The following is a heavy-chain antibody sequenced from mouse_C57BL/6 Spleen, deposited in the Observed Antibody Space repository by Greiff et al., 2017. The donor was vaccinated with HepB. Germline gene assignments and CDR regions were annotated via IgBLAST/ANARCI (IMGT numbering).Heavy chain of an antibody. J-gene: IGHJ1*03. CDR3: ARYYYGSSYDYWYFDV. V-gene: IGHV1-18*01. Sequence: EVKLMESGPELVRPGASVKIPCKASGYTFTDYNMDWVKQSHGKSLEWIGDINPNNGGTIYNQKFKGKATLTVDKSSSTAYMELRSLTSEDTAVYYCARYYYGSSYDYWYFDVWGTGTTVTVSS. D-gene: IGHD1-1*01. CDR2: INPNNGGT. CDR1: GYTFTDYN.